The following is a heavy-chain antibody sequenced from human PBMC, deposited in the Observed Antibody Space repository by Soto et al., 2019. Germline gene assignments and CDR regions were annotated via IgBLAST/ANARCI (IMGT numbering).Heavy chain of an antibody. CDR3: AKVKMTYAIRGLYFDL. CDR2: ISYDGSNA. D-gene: IGHD3-9*01. J-gene: IGHJ4*02. V-gene: IGHV3-30*19. Sequence: GGSLRLSXSASGFTFSSFGMHWVRQAPGKGLEWVALISYDGSNAYYGDSVKGRFSISRDNSKNTLYLQMNALRAEDSAVYFCAKVKMTYAIRGLYFDLWGQGTLVTVSS. CDR1: GFTFSSFG.